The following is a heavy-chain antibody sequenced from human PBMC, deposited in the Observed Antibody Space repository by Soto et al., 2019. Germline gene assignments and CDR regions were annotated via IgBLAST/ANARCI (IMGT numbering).Heavy chain of an antibody. Sequence: SETLSLTCTVTGDSINNSRYYWGWIRQPPGKGLEWIGSIYYSGSTYNNPSLKSRVSMSVDTSKNQLSLKLRYETTAVPALPSCARQRTSVVTQAYFDSWGQGSLVTVSS. D-gene: IGHD2-21*02. V-gene: IGHV4-39*01. CDR1: GDSINNSRYY. CDR2: IYYSGST. CDR3: ARQRTSVVTQAYFDS. J-gene: IGHJ4*02.